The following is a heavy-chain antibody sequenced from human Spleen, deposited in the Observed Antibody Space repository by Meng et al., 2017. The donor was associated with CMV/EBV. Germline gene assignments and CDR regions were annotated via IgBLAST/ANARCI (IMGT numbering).Heavy chain of an antibody. Sequence: RTCAVYGGSFSDYYWRWIRQPPGKGLEWIGEIDYSGNTHYNPSLKSRVTMSIDMSKNQFSLKLKSVTAADTAMYYCARETPGGEDDFWGQGTLVTVSS. CDR3: ARETPGGEDDF. D-gene: IGHD2-21*01. V-gene: IGHV4-34*01. J-gene: IGHJ4*02. CDR2: IDYSGNT. CDR1: GGSFSDYY.